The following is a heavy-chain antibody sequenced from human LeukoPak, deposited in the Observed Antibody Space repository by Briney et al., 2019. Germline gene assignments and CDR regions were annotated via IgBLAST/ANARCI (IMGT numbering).Heavy chain of an antibody. V-gene: IGHV1-69*05. Sequence: SVKVSCKASGGTFSSYAISWVRQAPGQGLEWMGGIITIFGTANYAQKFQGRVTITTDESTSTAYMELSSLRSEDTAVYDCALPLDCSSTSCYTWFGGYWGQGTLVTVSS. CDR2: IITIFGTA. J-gene: IGHJ4*02. CDR1: GGTFSSYA. D-gene: IGHD2-2*02. CDR3: ALPLDCSSTSCYTWFGGY.